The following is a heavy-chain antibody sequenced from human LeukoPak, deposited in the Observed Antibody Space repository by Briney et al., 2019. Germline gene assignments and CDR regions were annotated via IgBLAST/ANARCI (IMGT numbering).Heavy chain of an antibody. CDR2: IGSDGADT. Sequence: TGGSLRLSCAVSGFTFNAYFMHWVRQSPGKGLVWVSHIGSDGADTAYADSVKGRFTISRDNAKDTLYLQMDRLRAEDTAVYYCARSGPEQRGPNIYFYMDVWGEGTTLTVSS. CDR1: GFTFNAYF. J-gene: IGHJ6*03. CDR3: ARSGPEQRGPNIYFYMDV. V-gene: IGHV3-74*01. D-gene: IGHD2/OR15-2a*01.